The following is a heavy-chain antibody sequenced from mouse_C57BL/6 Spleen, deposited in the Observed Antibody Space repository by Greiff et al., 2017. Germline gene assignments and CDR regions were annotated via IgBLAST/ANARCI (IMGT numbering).Heavy chain of an antibody. D-gene: IGHD1-1*01. CDR3: ARSTGSSLFDY. Sequence: VKLMESGAELARPGASVKLSCKASGYTFTSYGISWVKQRTGQGLEWIGEIYPRSGNTYYNEKFKGKATLTADKSSSKAYMELRSLTSEDSAVYFWARSTGSSLFDYWGQGTTLTVSS. CDR1: GYTFTSYG. V-gene: IGHV1-81*01. CDR2: IYPRSGNT. J-gene: IGHJ2*01.